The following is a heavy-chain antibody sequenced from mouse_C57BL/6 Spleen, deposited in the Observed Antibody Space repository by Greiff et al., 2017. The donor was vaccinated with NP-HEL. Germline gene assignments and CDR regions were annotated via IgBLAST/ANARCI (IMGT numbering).Heavy chain of an antibody. CDR2: INPSSGYT. J-gene: IGHJ3*01. CDR1: GYTFTSYW. CDR3: ARPYDYDGAWFAY. D-gene: IGHD2-4*01. V-gene: IGHV1-7*01. Sequence: VQLQQSGAELAKPGASVKLSCKASGYTFTSYWMHWVKQRPGQGLEWIGYINPSSGYTKYNQKFKDKATLTADKSSSTAYMQRSSLTYEDSAVYYCARPYDYDGAWFAYWGQGTLVTVSA.